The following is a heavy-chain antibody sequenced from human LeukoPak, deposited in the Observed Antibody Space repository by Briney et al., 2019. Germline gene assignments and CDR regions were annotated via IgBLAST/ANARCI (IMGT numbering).Heavy chain of an antibody. CDR1: GGSFSESY. V-gene: IGHV4-34*01. D-gene: IGHD4-23*01. CDR3: ARGSNSVAN. J-gene: IGHJ4*02. CDR2: ISHSGDT. Sequence: SETLSLTCAVYGGSFSESYWSWIRQPPGEGLEWVGGISHSGDTNYNPSLKSRVTISVDTSKNQFSLNLNSVTAADTAVYYCARGSNSVANWGQGTLVTVSS.